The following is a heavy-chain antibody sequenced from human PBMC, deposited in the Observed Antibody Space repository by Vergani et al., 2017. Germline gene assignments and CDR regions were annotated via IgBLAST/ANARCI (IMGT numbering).Heavy chain of an antibody. D-gene: IGHD1-7*01. V-gene: IGHV3-64D*06. CDR3: ARVLQTISSFSALDY. Sequence: EVQLVESGGGLVQPGGSLRLSCSASGFTFSSYAMHWVRQAPGKGLEYVSAISSNGGSTYYADSVKGRFTISRDNSKNTLYLQMSSLRAEDTAVYYCARVLQTISSFSALDYWGQGTLVTVSS. CDR2: ISSNGGST. CDR1: GFTFSSYA. J-gene: IGHJ4*02.